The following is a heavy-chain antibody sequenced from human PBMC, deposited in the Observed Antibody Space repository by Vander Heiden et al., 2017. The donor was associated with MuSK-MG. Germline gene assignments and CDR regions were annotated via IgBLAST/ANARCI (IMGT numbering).Heavy chain of an antibody. CDR3: ARGVIAAAGTTGAFDI. CDR1: GGSFSGYY. V-gene: IGHV4-34*01. CDR2: INHSGST. D-gene: IGHD6-13*01. Sequence: QVQLQQWGAGLLQPSETLSLTCAVYGGSFSGYYWSWIRQPPGKGLEWIGEINHSGSTNYNPSLKSRVTISVDTSKNQFSLKLSSVTAADTAVYYCARGVIAAAGTTGAFDIWGQGTMVTVSS. J-gene: IGHJ3*02.